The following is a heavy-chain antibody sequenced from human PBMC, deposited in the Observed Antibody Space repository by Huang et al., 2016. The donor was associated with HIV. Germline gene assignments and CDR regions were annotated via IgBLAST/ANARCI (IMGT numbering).Heavy chain of an antibody. D-gene: IGHD3-10*01. CDR3: ARAPHYGSGSYYY. CDR1: SGYY. J-gene: IGHJ4*02. Sequence: QVQLHQWGAGLLKPSETLSFSGYYWSWIRQPPGKGLEWIGEITHSGSTNYNPSLKSRVTISEETSKNQFSLKLSSVTAADTAVYYCARAPHYGSGSYYYWGQGTLVTVSS. CDR2: ITHSGST. V-gene: IGHV4-34*01.